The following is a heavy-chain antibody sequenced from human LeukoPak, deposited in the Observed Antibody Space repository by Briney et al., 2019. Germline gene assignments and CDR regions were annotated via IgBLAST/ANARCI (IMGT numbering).Heavy chain of an antibody. CDR1: GFMFDDYA. D-gene: IGHD2-2*01. J-gene: IGHJ4*02. CDR3: AKAGCSSIRCYVNY. Sequence: PGRSLRLSCAASGFMFDDYAMHWVRQVPGKGLEWVSSISYNSSSIAYADSVKGRFTISRDNAKNSLYLQTNSLRVEDMALYHCAKAGCSSIRCYVNYWGQGTLVTVSS. CDR2: ISYNSSSI. V-gene: IGHV3-9*03.